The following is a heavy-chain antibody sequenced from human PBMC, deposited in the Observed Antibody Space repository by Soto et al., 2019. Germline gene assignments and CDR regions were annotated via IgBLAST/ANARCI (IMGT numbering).Heavy chain of an antibody. CDR1: GGTFSSYA. CDR3: ARVSPDYDSSGYYYPIFDY. V-gene: IGHV1-69*13. Sequence: AASVKVSCKASGGTFSSYAISWVRQAPGQGLEWMGGIIPIFGTANYAQKFQGRVTITADESTSTAYMELSSLRSEDTAVYYCARVSPDYDSSGYYYPIFDYWGQGTLVTVSS. CDR2: IIPIFGTA. D-gene: IGHD3-22*01. J-gene: IGHJ4*02.